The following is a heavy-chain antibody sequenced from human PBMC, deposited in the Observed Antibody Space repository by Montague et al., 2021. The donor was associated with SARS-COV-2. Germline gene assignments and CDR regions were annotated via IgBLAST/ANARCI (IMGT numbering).Heavy chain of an antibody. CDR1: GGSLSGFY. CDR2: IYYSGST. V-gene: IGHV4-59*08. Sequence: SETLSLTCAVYGGSLSGFYWSWIRQPPGKGLEWIGYIYYSGSTNYNPSLKSRVTISVDTSKNQFSLKLSPVTAADTAVYYCARTYYDILTGYYNRGAFDIWGQGTMVTVSS. J-gene: IGHJ3*02. CDR3: ARTYYDILTGYYNRGAFDI. D-gene: IGHD3-9*01.